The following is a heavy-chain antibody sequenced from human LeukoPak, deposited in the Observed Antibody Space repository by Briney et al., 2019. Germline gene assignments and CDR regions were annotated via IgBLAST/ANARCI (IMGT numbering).Heavy chain of an antibody. Sequence: GGSLRLSCAASGFTFSSYGMHWVRQAPGKGLERVAVIWYDGSNKYYADSVKGRFTISRDNSKNTLYLQMNSLRAEDTDVYYCARDGRYCSSTSCFRRSGMDVWGQGTTVTVSS. CDR2: IWYDGSNK. CDR1: GFTFSSYG. D-gene: IGHD2-2*01. J-gene: IGHJ6*02. CDR3: ARDGRYCSSTSCFRRSGMDV. V-gene: IGHV3-33*01.